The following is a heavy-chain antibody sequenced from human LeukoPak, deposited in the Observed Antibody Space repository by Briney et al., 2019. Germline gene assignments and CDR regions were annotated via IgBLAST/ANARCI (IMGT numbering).Heavy chain of an antibody. CDR3: ARDLGYYDSSGYYRGAEYFQH. Sequence: GGSLRLSSAASGFTFSDYYMSSIRQAPGKGLEWVSYISSSVSTIYCADSVKGRFTISRDNAKNSLYLQMNSLRAEDTAVYYCARDLGYYDSSGYYRGAEYFQHWGQGTLVTVSS. J-gene: IGHJ1*01. V-gene: IGHV3-11*01. CDR1: GFTFSDYY. CDR2: ISSSVSTI. D-gene: IGHD3-22*01.